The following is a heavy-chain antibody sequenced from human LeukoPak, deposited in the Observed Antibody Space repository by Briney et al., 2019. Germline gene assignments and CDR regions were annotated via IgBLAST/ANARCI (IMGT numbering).Heavy chain of an antibody. J-gene: IGHJ1*01. CDR3: ASVLYGGNSLYFQH. CDR1: GFTFSSYA. CDR2: ISYDGSNK. D-gene: IGHD4-17*01. Sequence: GGSLRLSCAASGFTFSSYAMHWVRQAPGKGLEWVAVISYDGSNKYYADSVKGRFTISRDNSKNTLYLQMNSLRAEDTAVYYCASVLYGGNSLYFQHWGQGTLVTVSS. V-gene: IGHV3-30-3*01.